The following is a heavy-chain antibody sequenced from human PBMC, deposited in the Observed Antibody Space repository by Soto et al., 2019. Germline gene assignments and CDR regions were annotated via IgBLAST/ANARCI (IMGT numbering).Heavy chain of an antibody. V-gene: IGHV1-2*02. Sequence: ASVKVSCKASGYTFTGHYIHWVRQAPEQGPEWMGEIGPETGATRYAQRFQGRVTMTRDMSITTVYMELNNLSPDDTAVYYCGRGRSGQIVVFYWGQGTPVTVSS. CDR1: GYTFTGHY. CDR2: IGPETGAT. J-gene: IGHJ4*02. D-gene: IGHD6-19*01. CDR3: GRGRSGQIVVFY.